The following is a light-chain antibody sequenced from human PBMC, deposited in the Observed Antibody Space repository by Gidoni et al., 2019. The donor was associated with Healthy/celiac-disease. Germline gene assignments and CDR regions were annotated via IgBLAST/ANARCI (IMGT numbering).Light chain of an antibody. CDR3: QQSYSTPRLT. CDR2: AAS. V-gene: IGKV1-39*01. Sequence: DIQMTQSPSSLSASVGDRVTITCRASQSISSYLNWYQQKPGKAPKLLIYAASSLQSGVPSRFSGSGSGTDFAIPISSLQHEDFAAYYCQQSYSTPRLTFGGGTKVEIK. J-gene: IGKJ4*01. CDR1: QSISSY.